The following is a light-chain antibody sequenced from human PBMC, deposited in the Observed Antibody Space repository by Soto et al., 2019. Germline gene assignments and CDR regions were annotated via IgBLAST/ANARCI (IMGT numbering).Light chain of an antibody. CDR1: QSISTY. V-gene: IGKV1-39*01. J-gene: IGKJ2*01. Sequence: DIQMTQSPSSLSASVGDRVTITFRASQSISTYLNWYQQKPVKPPKLLIYAASSLQSGVPSRFSGSGSGTDFTLTISSLQPEDFATYYGQQSYSTPPYTFGKGTNLEI. CDR3: QQSYSTPPYT. CDR2: AAS.